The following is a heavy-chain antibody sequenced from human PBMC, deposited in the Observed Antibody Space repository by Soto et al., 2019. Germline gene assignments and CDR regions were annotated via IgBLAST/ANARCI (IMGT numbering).Heavy chain of an antibody. CDR1: GFTFSNYN. CDR2: ISSSSTYI. J-gene: IGHJ4*02. CDR3: ASDYYDSSGYLTK. V-gene: IGHV3-21*01. Sequence: GGSLRLSCAASGFTFSNYNMNWVRQAPGKGLEWISSISSSSTYIDYADSMKGRFTISRDNAKNSLYLQMNNLRAEDTAVYYCASDYYDSSGYLTKWGQGTPVTVSS. D-gene: IGHD3-22*01.